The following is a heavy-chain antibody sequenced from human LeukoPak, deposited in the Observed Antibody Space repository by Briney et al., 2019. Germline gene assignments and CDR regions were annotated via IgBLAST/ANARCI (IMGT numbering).Heavy chain of an antibody. J-gene: IGHJ4*02. D-gene: IGHD7-27*01. V-gene: IGHV3-74*01. Sequence: PGGSLRLSCAASGFTFRNHWMHWVRHAPGKGLLWVARINYDGSDTSHADSVEGRFTISRDNAKDTLYLQMNSLRAEDTAVYYCARNNWGIDYWGQGTLVAVSS. CDR2: INYDGSDT. CDR3: ARNNWGIDY. CDR1: GFTFRNHW.